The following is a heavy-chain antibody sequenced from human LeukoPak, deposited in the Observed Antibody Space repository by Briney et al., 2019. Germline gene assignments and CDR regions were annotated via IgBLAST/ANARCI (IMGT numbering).Heavy chain of an antibody. CDR1: GYTFTGYY. CDR2: ISAYNGNT. J-gene: IGHJ6*03. Sequence: GASVKVSCKASGYTFTGYYMHWVRQAPGQGLEWMGWISAYNGNTNYAQKFQGRVTITRNTSISTAYMELSSLRSEDTAVYYCARSGSLTDYMDVWGKGTTVTVSS. V-gene: IGHV1-8*03. D-gene: IGHD5-12*01. CDR3: ARSGSLTDYMDV.